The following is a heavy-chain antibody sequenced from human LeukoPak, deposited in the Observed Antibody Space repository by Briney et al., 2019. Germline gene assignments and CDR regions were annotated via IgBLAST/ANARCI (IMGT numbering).Heavy chain of an antibody. V-gene: IGHV5-51*01. Sequence: KVSCMASGYTFTSYWIGWVRQMPGEGLEWMGIIYPGDSDTRYSPSFQGQVTISADKSISTAYLQWSSLKASDTAMYYCAGYDILTGYTAFDIWGQGTMVTVSS. J-gene: IGHJ3*02. D-gene: IGHD3-9*01. CDR3: AGYDILTGYTAFDI. CDR2: IYPGDSDT. CDR1: GYTFTSYW.